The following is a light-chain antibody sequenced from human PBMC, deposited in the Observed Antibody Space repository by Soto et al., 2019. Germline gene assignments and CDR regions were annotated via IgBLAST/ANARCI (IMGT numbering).Light chain of an antibody. CDR1: QSVSSN. CDR2: GVS. Sequence: EIVMTQSPATLSVSPGGRATLSCRASQSVSSNLAWYRQKPGQAPRLLIYGVSTRATGIPARFSGSGSGTEFTLTISSLQSEDFAVYYCQQYNNWPPWTFGQGTKVEIK. CDR3: QQYNNWPPWT. V-gene: IGKV3-15*01. J-gene: IGKJ1*01.